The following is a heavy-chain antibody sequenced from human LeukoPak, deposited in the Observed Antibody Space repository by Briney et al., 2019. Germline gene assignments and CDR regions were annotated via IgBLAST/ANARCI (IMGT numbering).Heavy chain of an antibody. CDR1: GGSFSGYY. J-gene: IGHJ4*02. V-gene: IGHV4-34*01. CDR3: ARQSIAARRVFDY. CDR2: INHSGST. D-gene: IGHD6-6*01. Sequence: SETLSLTCAVYGGSFSGYYWSWIRQPPGKGLEWIGEINHSGSTNYNPSLKSRVTISVDTSKNQFSLKLSSVTAADTAVYYCARQSIAARRVFDYWGQGTLVTVSS.